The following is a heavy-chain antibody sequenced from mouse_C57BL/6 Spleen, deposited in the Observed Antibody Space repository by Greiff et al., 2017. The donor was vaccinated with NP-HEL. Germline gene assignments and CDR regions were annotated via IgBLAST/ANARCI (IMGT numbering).Heavy chain of an antibody. D-gene: IGHD2-3*01. V-gene: IGHV1-80*01. CDR3: ARRGYYSHDYAMDY. CDR2: IYPGDGDT. Sequence: VQLQQSGAELVKPGASVKISCKASGYAFSSYWMNWVKQRPGKGLEWIGQIYPGDGDTNYNGKFKGKATLTADKSSSTAYMQLSSLTSEDSAVYFWARRGYYSHDYAMDYWGQGTSVTVSS. J-gene: IGHJ4*01. CDR1: GYAFSSYW.